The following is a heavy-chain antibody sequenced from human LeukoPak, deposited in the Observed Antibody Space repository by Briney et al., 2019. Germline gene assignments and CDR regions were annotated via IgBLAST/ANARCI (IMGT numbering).Heavy chain of an antibody. J-gene: IGHJ4*02. CDR3: ARVKSYYDSSGYYFDY. Sequence: GASVKVSCKASGGTFSSYAISWVRQAPGQGLEWMGGIIPIFGTANYAQKFQGRVTITTDESTSTAYMELSSLRSEDTAVYYCARVKSYYDSSGYYFDYWGQGTLVTVSS. V-gene: IGHV1-69*05. CDR2: IIPIFGTA. D-gene: IGHD3-22*01. CDR1: GGTFSSYA.